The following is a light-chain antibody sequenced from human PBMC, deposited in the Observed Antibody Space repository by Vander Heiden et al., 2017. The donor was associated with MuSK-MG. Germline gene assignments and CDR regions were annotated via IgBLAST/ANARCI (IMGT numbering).Light chain of an antibody. CDR3: QQTYSTPQVT. Sequence: IQLTQPPSSLSASVGDSVTITCRASQSISSYLNWYQQRPGKAPKFLIYAASTLQSGVPSRFSGSGSGTDFTLTISSLQPEDFGTYYCQQTYSTPQVTFGQGTRLEIK. J-gene: IGKJ5*01. CDR1: QSISSY. CDR2: AAS. V-gene: IGKV1-39*01.